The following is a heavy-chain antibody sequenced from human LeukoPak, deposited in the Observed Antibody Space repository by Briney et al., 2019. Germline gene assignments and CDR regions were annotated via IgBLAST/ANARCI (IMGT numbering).Heavy chain of an antibody. Sequence: SETLSLTCTVSGGSISSSSYYWSWLRQPPGKGLEWIGYIYYSGSTNYNPSLKSRVTISVDTSKNQFSLKLSSVTAADTAMYYCARYYIEGRCFDYWGQGTLVTVSS. D-gene: IGHD3-10*01. V-gene: IGHV4-61*01. J-gene: IGHJ4*02. CDR3: ARYYIEGRCFDY. CDR1: GGSISSSSYY. CDR2: IYYSGST.